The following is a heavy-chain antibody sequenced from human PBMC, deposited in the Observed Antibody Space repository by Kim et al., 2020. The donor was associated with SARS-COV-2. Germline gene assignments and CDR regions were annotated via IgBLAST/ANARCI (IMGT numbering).Heavy chain of an antibody. D-gene: IGHD3-22*01. J-gene: IGHJ4*02. Sequence: SETLSLTCTVSGGSISSYYWSWIRQPPGKGLEWIGYIYYSGSTNYNPSLKSRVTISVDTSKNQFSLKLSSVTAADTAVYYCARHYYDSSGYQDYWGQGTLVTVSS. CDR2: IYYSGST. CDR3: ARHYYDSSGYQDY. V-gene: IGHV4-59*08. CDR1: GGSISSYY.